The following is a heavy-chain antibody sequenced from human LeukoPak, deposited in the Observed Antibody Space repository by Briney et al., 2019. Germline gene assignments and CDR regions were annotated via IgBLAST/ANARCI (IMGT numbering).Heavy chain of an antibody. CDR1: GFTFSTYA. J-gene: IGHJ4*02. CDR2: SGSGGTT. V-gene: IGHV3-23*01. D-gene: IGHD2-2*01. Sequence: GGSLRLSCAASGFTFSTYAMSWVRQAPGKGLEWVSISGSGGTTYYADSVKGRFTISRDNSKNTLYLQMNSLRVEDTAVYYCAKFSTELPAAWGCFDYWGQGTLVTVSS. CDR3: AKFSTELPAAWGCFDY.